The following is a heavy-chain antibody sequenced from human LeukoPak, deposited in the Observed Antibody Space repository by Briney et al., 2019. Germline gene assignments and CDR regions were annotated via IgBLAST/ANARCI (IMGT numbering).Heavy chain of an antibody. CDR3: AILIVGATIDAFDI. V-gene: IGHV4-34*01. CDR2: INHSGST. CDR1: GGSFSGYY. D-gene: IGHD1-26*01. Sequence: NPSETLSLTCAVYGGSFSGYYWSWIRQPPGKGLEWIGEINHSGSTNYNPSLKSRVTISVDTSKNQFSLKLSSVTAADTAVYYCAILIVGATIDAFDIWGQGTMVTVSS. J-gene: IGHJ3*02.